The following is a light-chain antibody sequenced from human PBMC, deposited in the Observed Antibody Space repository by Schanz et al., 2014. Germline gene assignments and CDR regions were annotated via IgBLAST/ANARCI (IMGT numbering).Light chain of an antibody. V-gene: IGKV4-1*01. Sequence: DIVMTQSPDSLAVSLGERATINCKSSQSVLYSSSNKNYLAWYQHKSGQPPKLLISWASARESGVPDRFSGSGSGTDFTLTISSLQAEDVAVYYCQQYYSIPLTFGGGTKVEIK. CDR3: QQYYSIPLT. J-gene: IGKJ4*01. CDR1: QSVLYSSSNKNY. CDR2: WAS.